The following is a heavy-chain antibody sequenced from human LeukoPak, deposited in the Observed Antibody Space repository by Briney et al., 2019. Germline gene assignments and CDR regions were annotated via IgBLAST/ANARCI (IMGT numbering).Heavy chain of an antibody. J-gene: IGHJ5*02. D-gene: IGHD5-24*01. Sequence: SETLSLTCTVSGGSISSSSYYWGWIRQPSGKGLEWIGSIYYSGSTYYNPSLKSRVTISVDTSKNQLSLKLSSVTAADTAVYYCARGRDGYNYADWFDPWGQGTLVTVSS. CDR2: IYYSGST. CDR1: GGSISSSSYY. CDR3: ARGRDGYNYADWFDP. V-gene: IGHV4-39*01.